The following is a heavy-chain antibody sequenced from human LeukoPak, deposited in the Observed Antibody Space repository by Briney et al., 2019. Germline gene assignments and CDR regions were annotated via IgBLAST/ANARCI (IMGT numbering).Heavy chain of an antibody. D-gene: IGHD2-2*01. CDR3: ARVKDIVVVPAGFDP. CDR1: GGSLSSYY. V-gene: IGHV4-59*01. Sequence: SETLSLTCTVSGGSLSSYYWSWIRQPPGKGLEWIGYIYYSGSTNYNPSLKSRVTLSVDTSKNQFSLKLSSVTAADTAVYYCARVKDIVVVPAGFDPWGQGTLVTVSS. CDR2: IYYSGST. J-gene: IGHJ5*02.